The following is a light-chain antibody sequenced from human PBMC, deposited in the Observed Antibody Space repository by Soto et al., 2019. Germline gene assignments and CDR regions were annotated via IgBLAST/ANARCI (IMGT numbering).Light chain of an antibody. J-gene: IGKJ5*01. V-gene: IGKV3-15*01. CDR3: QQYNNWPPIT. CDR1: QSVGSN. Sequence: EIVMTQSPATLSVSPGERATLSCRASQSVGSNLAWYQQRPGQAPRLLIYVASTRATGIPARFSGSGSGTEFTLTISSLQSEDFAVHYCQQYNNWPPITFGQGTRLEIK. CDR2: VAS.